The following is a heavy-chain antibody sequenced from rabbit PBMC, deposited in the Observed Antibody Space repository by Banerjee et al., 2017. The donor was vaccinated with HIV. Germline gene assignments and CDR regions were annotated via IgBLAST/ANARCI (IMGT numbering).Heavy chain of an antibody. CDR1: GFSLSNKYV. J-gene: IGHJ4*01. D-gene: IGHD7-1*01. V-gene: IGHV1S40*01. Sequence: QSLEESGGDLVKPGASLTLTCTASGFSLSNKYVMCWVRQAPGKGLEWIACINTSSGNAVYANWTKGRFTIPKTSSTTVTLQMTSLTAADTATYFCTRDFTGVIGWNFNLWGQGTLVTVS. CDR2: INTSSGNA. CDR3: TRDFTGVIGWNFNL.